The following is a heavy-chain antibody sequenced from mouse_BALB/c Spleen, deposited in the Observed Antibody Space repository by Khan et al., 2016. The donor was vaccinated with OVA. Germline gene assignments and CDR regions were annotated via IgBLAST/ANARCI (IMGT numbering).Heavy chain of an antibody. Sequence: QIQLVQSGPELKKPGETVKISCKASGYTFTNCGMNWVKQAPGKGLKWMGWINTYTGEPTYADDFKGRFAFSLETSASTAYLQINNLKNEDTATYCCARPPYFSYVMDYWGQGTSVTVSS. J-gene: IGHJ4*01. CDR3: ARPPYFSYVMDY. D-gene: IGHD2-10*01. CDR2: INTYTGEP. V-gene: IGHV9-3-1*01. CDR1: GYTFTNCG.